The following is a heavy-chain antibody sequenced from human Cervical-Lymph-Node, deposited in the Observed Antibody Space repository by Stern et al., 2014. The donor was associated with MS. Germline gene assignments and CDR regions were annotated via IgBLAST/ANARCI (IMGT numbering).Heavy chain of an antibody. Sequence: QVQLQESGPGLVKPSQTLSLICSVSGASISGYDYYLSWIRQPPGKALAWSGYVSHNGNTHYNPSLKSRVMLSMDTSRNQFSLRLSSVAAADTAVYYCARGDMTPVGQSATDVWGQGTMVIVSS. CDR1: GASISGYDYY. V-gene: IGHV4-30-4*01. J-gene: IGHJ3*01. CDR2: VSHNGNT. D-gene: IGHD2-15*01. CDR3: ARGDMTPVGQSATDV.